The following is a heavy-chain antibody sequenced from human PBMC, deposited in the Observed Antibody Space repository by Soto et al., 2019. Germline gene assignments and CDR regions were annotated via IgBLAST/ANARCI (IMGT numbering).Heavy chain of an antibody. J-gene: IGHJ4*02. CDR3: ARSGGTYNFDS. CDR2: IFISGNT. Sequence: SETLSLTCTVSSGSVSTYYWSWLRQPAGKGLEWVGRIFISGNTNYNPSLRSRVTMSVDTSKGQFSLNLTSVTAADTAVYFCARSGGTYNFDSWGQGILVTVSS. V-gene: IGHV4-4*07. D-gene: IGHD1-1*01. CDR1: SGSVSTYY.